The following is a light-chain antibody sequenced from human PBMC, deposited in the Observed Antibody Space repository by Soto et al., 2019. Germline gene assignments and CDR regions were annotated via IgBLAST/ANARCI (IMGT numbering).Light chain of an antibody. CDR3: QQYGSSLPYT. CDR1: QTVSSNS. V-gene: IGKV3-20*01. CDR2: GAF. J-gene: IGKJ2*01. Sequence: EIVLTQSPGSLSLSPGERATLSCTASQTVSSNSLAWYQQKPGQAPRLLIYGAFNRATGIPDRFSGSGSGTDFTLTISRLEPEDFAVYFCQQYGSSLPYTFGQGTKVEIK.